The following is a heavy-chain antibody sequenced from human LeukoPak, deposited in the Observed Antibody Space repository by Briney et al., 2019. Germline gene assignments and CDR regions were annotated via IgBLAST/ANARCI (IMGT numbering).Heavy chain of an antibody. J-gene: IGHJ4*02. V-gene: IGHV3-30-3*01. CDR1: GFTFSSYA. Sequence: GGSLRLSCAASGFTFSSYAMHWVRQAPGKGLEWVAVISYDGSNKYYADSVKGRFTISRDNSKNTLYLQMNSLRAEDTAVYYCARGSHPRWSDYWGQGTLVTVSS. CDR2: ISYDGSNK. D-gene: IGHD4-23*01. CDR3: ARGSHPRWSDY.